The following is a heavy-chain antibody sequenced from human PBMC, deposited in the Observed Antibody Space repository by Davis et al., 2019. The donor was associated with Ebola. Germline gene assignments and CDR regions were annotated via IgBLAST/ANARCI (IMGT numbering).Heavy chain of an antibody. CDR1: GGSFSGYY. Sequence: MPSETLSLTCAVYGGSFSGYYWSWIRQPPGKGLEWIGEIYHSGTTNSNPSLRSRVTISVDKSKNQFSLKLRSVTAADTAVYYCARDQYYYDSSGYHRGAFDIWGQGTMVTVSS. V-gene: IGHV4-34*01. CDR2: IYHSGTT. D-gene: IGHD3-22*01. CDR3: ARDQYYYDSSGYHRGAFDI. J-gene: IGHJ3*02.